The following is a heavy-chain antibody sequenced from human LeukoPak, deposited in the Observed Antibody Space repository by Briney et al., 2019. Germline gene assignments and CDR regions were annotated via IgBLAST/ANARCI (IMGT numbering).Heavy chain of an antibody. CDR1: GFIVSSND. Sequence: PGGSLRLSCAASGFIVSSNDMSWVRQAPGKGLEWVSVIYSGGSTYYADSVKGRFTISRDNSKNTLYLQMNNLRAEDTAVYYCAREITDYDILTGYLQPWGQGALVTVSS. V-gene: IGHV3-66*01. J-gene: IGHJ5*02. CDR3: AREITDYDILTGYLQP. CDR2: IYSGGST. D-gene: IGHD3-9*01.